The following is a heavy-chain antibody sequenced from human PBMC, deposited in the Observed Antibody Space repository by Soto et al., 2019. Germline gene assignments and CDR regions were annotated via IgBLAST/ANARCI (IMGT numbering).Heavy chain of an antibody. J-gene: IGHJ4*02. CDR1: GFTFTSSW. Sequence: EVQLVESGGDLVQPGGSLRLSCAASGFTFTSSWMAWVRLAPGNGLEWVANIDQDGSETNYVDSVKGRFTISRDNAKNSLFLQMNSLRAEDTAVYYCARDADFNRFDYWGQGTLVTVSS. CDR3: ARDADFNRFDY. CDR2: IDQDGSET. D-gene: IGHD3-3*01. V-gene: IGHV3-7*01.